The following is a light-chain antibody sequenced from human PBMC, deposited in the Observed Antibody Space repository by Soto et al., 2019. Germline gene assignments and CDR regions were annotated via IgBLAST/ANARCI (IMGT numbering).Light chain of an antibody. J-gene: IGKJ5*01. CDR1: QSVTGN. CDR2: GTS. V-gene: IGKV3-20*01. CDR3: QQYGHSLSLT. Sequence: DIVMTQSPATLSVSPGERATLSCRASQSVTGNLAWYQQKPGQAPRLLIYGTSNRATGIPDRFSGSGSGTDFSLTISRLEPEDFALYYCQQYGHSLSLTFGQGTRLEI.